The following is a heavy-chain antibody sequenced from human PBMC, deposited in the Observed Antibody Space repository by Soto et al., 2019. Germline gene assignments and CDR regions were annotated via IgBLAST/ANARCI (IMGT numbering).Heavy chain of an antibody. Sequence: QVQLQQWGAGLLKPSETLSLTCAVYGGSFSGYYWSWIRQPPGKGLEWIGEINHSGSTNYNPSLKSRVTXXVXTYXNPFSLKLSSVTAADTAVYYCARVATWASKYYFDYWGQGTLVTVSS. CDR3: ARVATWASKYYFDY. CDR2: INHSGST. D-gene: IGHD1-26*01. CDR1: GGSFSGYY. V-gene: IGHV4-34*01. J-gene: IGHJ4*02.